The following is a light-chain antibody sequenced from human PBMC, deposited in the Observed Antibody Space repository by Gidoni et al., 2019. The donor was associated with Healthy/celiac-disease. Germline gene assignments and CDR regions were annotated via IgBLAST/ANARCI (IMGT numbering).Light chain of an antibody. V-gene: IGKV1-33*01. CDR2: DAT. CDR3: QQYDNLPPLT. CDR1: QDSSNY. J-gene: IGKJ4*01. Sequence: DIQMTQSPSSLSASVGDRVNITCQASQDSSNYFSWYQQKPGKARNLLIFDATNLETGVPSRFRGSGSGTYFTFTISSLQPEDIATYYCQQYDNLPPLTCGGXTKVEIK.